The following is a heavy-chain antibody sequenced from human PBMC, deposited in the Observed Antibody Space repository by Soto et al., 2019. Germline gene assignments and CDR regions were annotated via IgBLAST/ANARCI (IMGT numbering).Heavy chain of an antibody. V-gene: IGHV3-74*01. D-gene: IGHD3-10*01. Sequence: GGSLRLSCAFSGFTFSSFWMHWVRQAPGEGLVWVSRINTDGSSTSYADSVKGRFTISRDNAKNTLYLQMNSLRVEDTAMYYCAKRGVDTFGLSYWGQGTLVTVSS. CDR3: AKRGVDTFGLSY. CDR1: GFTFSSFW. CDR2: INTDGSST. J-gene: IGHJ4*02.